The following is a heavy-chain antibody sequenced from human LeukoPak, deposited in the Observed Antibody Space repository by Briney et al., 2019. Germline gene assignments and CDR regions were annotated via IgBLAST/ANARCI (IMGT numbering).Heavy chain of an antibody. CDR2: ISGSGGST. V-gene: IGHV3-23*01. CDR1: GFTFSSYA. D-gene: IGHD3-22*01. J-gene: IGHJ4*02. CDR3: ANPKNYYDSSFDY. Sequence: PGGSLRLSCAASGFTFSSYAMSWVRQAPGKGLEWVSAISGSGGSTYYADSVKGRFTISRDNSKDTLYLQMNSLRAEDTAVYYCANPKNYYDSSFDYWGQGTLVTVSS.